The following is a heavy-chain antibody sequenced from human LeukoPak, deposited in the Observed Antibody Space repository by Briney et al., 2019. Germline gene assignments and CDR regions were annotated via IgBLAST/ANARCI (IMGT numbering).Heavy chain of an antibody. Sequence: GGSLRLSCAASGFTFSSYAMSWVRQAPGKGLEWVSAISGSGGSTYYADSVKGRFTISRDNSKNTLYLQMNSLRAEDTAVYYCAKDRWHYYDSSGYPDYWGQGTLVTVSS. V-gene: IGHV3-23*01. J-gene: IGHJ4*02. CDR2: ISGSGGST. CDR3: AKDRWHYYDSSGYPDY. D-gene: IGHD3-22*01. CDR1: GFTFSSYA.